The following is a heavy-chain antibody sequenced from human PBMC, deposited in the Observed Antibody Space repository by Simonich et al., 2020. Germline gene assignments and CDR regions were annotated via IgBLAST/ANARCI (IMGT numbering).Heavy chain of an antibody. J-gene: IGHJ4*02. CDR1: GYTFTGYY. V-gene: IGHV1-2*02. CDR3: ARWPSIPASYGSGSYFDY. CDR2: RNPKRGGK. Sequence: QVQLVQSGAEVKKPGASVKVSCKASGYTFTGYYMHWVRQAPGQGLGWMGWRNPKRGGKNYAKKVQGRVTMTRDPSISTAYMELSRLRSDDTAVYYCARWPSIPASYGSGSYFDYWGQGTLVTVSS. D-gene: IGHD3-10*01.